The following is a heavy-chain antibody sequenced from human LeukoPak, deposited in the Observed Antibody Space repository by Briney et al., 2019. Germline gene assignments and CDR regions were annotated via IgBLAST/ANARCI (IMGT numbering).Heavy chain of an antibody. J-gene: IGHJ6*02. Sequence: GSLRLSCAASGFTFTSYSMNWVRQAPGKGLEWVSSISSSSSYIYYADSVKGRFTISRDNAKNSLYLQMNSLRAEDTAVYYCARYLDCSSTSCLYYYYGMDVWGQGTTVTVSS. CDR1: GFTFTSYS. V-gene: IGHV3-21*01. CDR3: ARYLDCSSTSCLYYYYGMDV. CDR2: ISSSSSYI. D-gene: IGHD2-2*01.